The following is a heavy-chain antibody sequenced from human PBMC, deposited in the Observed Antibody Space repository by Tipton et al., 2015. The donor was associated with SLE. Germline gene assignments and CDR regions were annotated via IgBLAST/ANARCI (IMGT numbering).Heavy chain of an antibody. J-gene: IGHJ4*02. Sequence: SLRLSCAASGFTFSGYGMHWVRQAPGKGLEWVAVIWYDGSKKYYVDSVKGRFTISRDNAKSSLYLQVNSLRAEDTAVYYCASHSPYNFWSGYFGYWGQGTLVTVSS. V-gene: IGHV3-33*03. CDR1: GFTFSGYG. D-gene: IGHD3-3*01. CDR2: IWYDGSKK. CDR3: ASHSPYNFWSGYFGY.